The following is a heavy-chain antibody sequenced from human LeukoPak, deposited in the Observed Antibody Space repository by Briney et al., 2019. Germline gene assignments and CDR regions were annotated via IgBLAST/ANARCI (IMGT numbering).Heavy chain of an antibody. CDR1: GFTFSDYG. V-gene: IGHV3-30*03. D-gene: IGHD5-12*01. Sequence: GGSLRLSCAASGFTFSDYGMHWVRQAPGKGLEWVAVISFDGSKEAFADSVKGRFTISRDNSKNTLYLQMNSLRAEDTAVYYCARGPSGYHNTGGQGTLVTVSS. CDR2: ISFDGSKE. J-gene: IGHJ4*02. CDR3: ARGPSGYHNT.